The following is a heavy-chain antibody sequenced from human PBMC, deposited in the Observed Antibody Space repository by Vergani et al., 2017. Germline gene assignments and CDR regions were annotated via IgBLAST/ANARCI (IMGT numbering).Heavy chain of an antibody. CDR3: ARDHGDYDCWSGYYSHNWFDP. D-gene: IGHD3-3*01. V-gene: IGHV1-2*02. CDR2: INPNSGGT. J-gene: IGHJ5*02. CDR1: GYTFTGYY. Sequence: QVQLVQSGAEVKKPGASVKVSCKASGYTFTGYYMHWVRQAPGQGLEWMGWINPNSGGTNYAQKFQGRVTMIRDTSISTAYMELSRLRSDDTAVYYCARDHGDYDCWSGYYSHNWFDPWGQGTLVTVSS.